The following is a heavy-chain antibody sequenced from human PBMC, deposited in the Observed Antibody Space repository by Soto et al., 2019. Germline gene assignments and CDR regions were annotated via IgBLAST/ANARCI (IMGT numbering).Heavy chain of an antibody. CDR1: GGTFSSYA. J-gene: IGHJ6*02. V-gene: IGHV1-69*13. Sequence: SVKVSCKASGGTFSSYAISWVRQAPGQGLEWMGGIIPIFGTANYAQKFQGRVTITADESTSTAYMELSSLRSEDTAVYYCARVMTTVTRYYYYYGMDVWGQGTTVTVSS. CDR3: ARVMTTVTRYYYYYGMDV. CDR2: IIPIFGTA. D-gene: IGHD4-17*01.